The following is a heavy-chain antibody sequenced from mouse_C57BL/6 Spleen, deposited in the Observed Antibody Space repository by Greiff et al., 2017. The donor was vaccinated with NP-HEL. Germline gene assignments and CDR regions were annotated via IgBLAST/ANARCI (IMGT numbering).Heavy chain of an antibody. D-gene: IGHD2-4*01. CDR2: IRLKSDNYAT. V-gene: IGHV6-3*01. CDR3: TKIYYDYDEGYFDY. J-gene: IGHJ2*01. CDR1: GFTFSNYW. Sequence: EVQLQESGGGLVQPGGSMKLSCVASGFTFSNYWMNWVRQSPEKGLEWVAQIRLKSDNYATHYAESVKGRFTISRDDSKSSVYLQMNNLRAEDTGIYYCTKIYYDYDEGYFDYWGQGTTLTVSS.